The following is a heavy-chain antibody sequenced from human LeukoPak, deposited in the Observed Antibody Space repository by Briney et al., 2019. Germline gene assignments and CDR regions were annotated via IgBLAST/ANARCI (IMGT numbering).Heavy chain of an antibody. CDR2: IYHSGSP. V-gene: IGHV4-4*02. D-gene: IGHD1-1*01. J-gene: IGHJ4*02. CDR3: ARVNINNWHSCDY. Sequence: SETLSLTCAVSGGSISSNNWWGWVRQPPGKGLEWIGEIYHSGSPNYNPSLKSRVTISVDKSRNHFSLNLSSVTAADTAVYYCARVNINNWHSCDYWGQGTLVTVSP. CDR1: GGSISSNNW.